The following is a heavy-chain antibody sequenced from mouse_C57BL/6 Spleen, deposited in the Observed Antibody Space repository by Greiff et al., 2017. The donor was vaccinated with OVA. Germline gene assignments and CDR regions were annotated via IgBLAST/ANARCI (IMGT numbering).Heavy chain of an antibody. Sequence: EVKVVESGGGLVKPGGSLKLSCAASGFTFSDYGMHWVRQAPEKGLEWVAYISSGSSTIYYAEKVKGRFTISRDNAKNTLFLQMTSLGSEDTAMYYCARNGFAYWGQGTLVTVSA. CDR2: ISSGSSTI. CDR1: GFTFSDYG. V-gene: IGHV5-17*01. J-gene: IGHJ3*01. CDR3: ARNGFAY.